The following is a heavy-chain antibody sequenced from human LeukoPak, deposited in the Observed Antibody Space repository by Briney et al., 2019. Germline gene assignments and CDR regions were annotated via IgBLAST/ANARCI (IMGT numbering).Heavy chain of an antibody. V-gene: IGHV3-21*01. CDR1: GFTFSSYS. CDR2: ISSSSSYI. Sequence: GGSLRLSCAASGFTFSSYSMNWVRQAPGKGREWVSSISSSSSYIYYADSVKGRFTISRDNAKNSLYLQMNSLRAEDTAVYYCARMYCSSTSCYDAFDIWGQGTMVTVSS. D-gene: IGHD2-2*01. J-gene: IGHJ3*02. CDR3: ARMYCSSTSCYDAFDI.